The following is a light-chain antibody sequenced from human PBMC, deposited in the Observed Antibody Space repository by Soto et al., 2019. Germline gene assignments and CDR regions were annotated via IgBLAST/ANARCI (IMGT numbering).Light chain of an antibody. CDR1: QGISSY. CDR2: AAS. Sequence: IQLSQSPSSLSASVGDRVTITCRASQGISSYLAWYQQKPGKAPNLLIYAASTLQSGVPSRFSASGSGTDFTLTISSLQPEDFATYYCQQVNSSPFTFGPGTKVDIK. J-gene: IGKJ3*01. CDR3: QQVNSSPFT. V-gene: IGKV1-9*01.